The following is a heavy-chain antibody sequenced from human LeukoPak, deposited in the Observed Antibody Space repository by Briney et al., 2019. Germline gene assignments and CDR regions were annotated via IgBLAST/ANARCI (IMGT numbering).Heavy chain of an antibody. J-gene: IGHJ4*02. Sequence: ASVKVSCKASGYTFTSYYMHWVRQAPGQGLEWMGIINPSGGSTGYAQKFQGRVTMTRDTSISTAYMELSRLRSDDTAVYYCARLTYYYDSSGYTTIDYWGQGTLVTVSS. V-gene: IGHV1-46*01. CDR3: ARLTYYYDSSGYTTIDY. CDR2: INPSGGST. CDR1: GYTFTSYY. D-gene: IGHD3-22*01.